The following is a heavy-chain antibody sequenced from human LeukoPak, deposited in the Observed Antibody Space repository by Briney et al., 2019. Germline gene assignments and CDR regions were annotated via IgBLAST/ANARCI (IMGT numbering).Heavy chain of an antibody. D-gene: IGHD4-23*01. CDR1: EFTFSRYW. CDR3: ARALESGNSDAGY. J-gene: IGHJ4*02. CDR2: IHPDGSAK. V-gene: IGHV3-7*04. Sequence: GGSLRLSCAPSEFTFSRYWMTWVRQAPGKGLEWVANIHPDGSAKYYVDSLRGRFTISRDNAKNSLYLQMNSLRAEDTAVYYCARALESGNSDAGYWGQGTLVTVSS.